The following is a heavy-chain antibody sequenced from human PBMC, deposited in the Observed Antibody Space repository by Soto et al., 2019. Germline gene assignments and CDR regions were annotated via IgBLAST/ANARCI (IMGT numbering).Heavy chain of an antibody. V-gene: IGHV3-72*01. CDR2: IRNRANSYST. CDR3: ASTYGDFRDFQN. Sequence: EVQLVESGGTLVQPGGPLRLSCAASGFTFSDHYMDWVRQAPGKGLEWVGRIRNRANSYSTEYAASVKGRFTISRDGAKNSLYLQMNSLKTEDTAVYYCASTYGDFRDFQNWGQGTLVTVSS. CDR1: GFTFSDHY. J-gene: IGHJ1*01. D-gene: IGHD4-17*01.